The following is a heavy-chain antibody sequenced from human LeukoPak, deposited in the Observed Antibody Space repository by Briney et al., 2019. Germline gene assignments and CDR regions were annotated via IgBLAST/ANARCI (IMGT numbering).Heavy chain of an antibody. CDR3: AHRDTTMVRVDY. V-gene: IGHV3-15*01. J-gene: IGHJ4*02. CDR1: GFSFSGYW. CDR2: IKSKNDGETT. Sequence: GGSLRLSCVASGFSFSGYWMSWVRQSPGKGLEWVGRIKSKNDGETTDYAAPVKGRFTISRDDSNNTLYLQMSSLKTEDTAVYFCAHRDTTMVRVDYWGQGTLVTVSS. D-gene: IGHD5-18*01.